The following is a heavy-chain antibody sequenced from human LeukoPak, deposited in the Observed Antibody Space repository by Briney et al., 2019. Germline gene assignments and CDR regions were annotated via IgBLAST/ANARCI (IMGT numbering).Heavy chain of an antibody. CDR3: AGQAYCGGDCYNNFDY. CDR1: GYSFTSYW. J-gene: IGHJ4*02. Sequence: GESLKISCKGSGYSFTSYWIGWVRQMPGKGLEWMGIIYPGDSDTRYSPSFQGQVTISADKSISTAYLQWSSLKASDTAMYYCAGQAYCGGDCYNNFDYWGQGTLVTVSS. V-gene: IGHV5-51*01. CDR2: IYPGDSDT. D-gene: IGHD2-21*02.